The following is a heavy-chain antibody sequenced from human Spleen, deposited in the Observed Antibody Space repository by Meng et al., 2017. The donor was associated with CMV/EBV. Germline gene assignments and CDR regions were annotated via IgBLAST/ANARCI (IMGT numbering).Heavy chain of an antibody. V-gene: IGHV3-30*02. CDR2: MRYDGTNK. J-gene: IGHJ4*02. Sequence: GGSLRLSCAASGFTFSTYGMHWVRQAPNKGLEWLAFMRYDGTNKYYADSVKGRFTISRDNSKNTLYLQMNSLRAEDTALYYCAKDNGGNTDYFDYWGQGTLVTVSS. CDR3: AKDNGGNTDYFDY. CDR1: GFTFSTYG. D-gene: IGHD4-23*01.